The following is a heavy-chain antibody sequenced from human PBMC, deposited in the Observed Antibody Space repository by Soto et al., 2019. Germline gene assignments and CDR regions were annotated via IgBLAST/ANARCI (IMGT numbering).Heavy chain of an antibody. CDR3: ARERSGYDYEYYYYYYGMDV. Sequence: SGGSLRLSCAASGFTFSSYAMHWVRQAPGKGLEWVAVISYDGSNKYYADSVKGRFTISRDNSKNTLYLQMNSLRAEDTAVYYCARERSGYDYEYYYYYYGMDVWGQGTTVTV. CDR2: ISYDGSNK. D-gene: IGHD5-12*01. CDR1: GFTFSSYA. J-gene: IGHJ6*02. V-gene: IGHV3-30-3*01.